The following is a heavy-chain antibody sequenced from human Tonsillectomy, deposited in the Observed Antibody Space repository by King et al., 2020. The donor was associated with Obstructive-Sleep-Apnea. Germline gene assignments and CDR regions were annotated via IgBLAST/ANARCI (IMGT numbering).Heavy chain of an antibody. Sequence: VQLQESGPGLVKPSETLSLTCTVFGGSISSYFWSWIRQPPGKGLEWIGYIYYSGSTNYNPSLKSRVTISVDTSKNQVSLKLSSVTAADTAVYFCARSMEYCGGDCSSFDYWGQGTLVTVSS. D-gene: IGHD2-21*02. CDR3: ARSMEYCGGDCSSFDY. CDR1: GGSISSYF. J-gene: IGHJ4*02. CDR2: IYYSGST. V-gene: IGHV4-59*08.